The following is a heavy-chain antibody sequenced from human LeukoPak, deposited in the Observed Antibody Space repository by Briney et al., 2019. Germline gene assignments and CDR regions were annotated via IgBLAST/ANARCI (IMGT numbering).Heavy chain of an antibody. Sequence: GGSLRLSCTVSGFTVSSNSMSWVRQAPGQGLEWVSFIYSGGNTHYSDSVKGRFTISRDNSKDTLFLQMNSLRSEDTAVYYCARDRGMTTNSFDYWSQGALVTVSS. CDR2: IYSGGNT. V-gene: IGHV3-53*05. CDR3: ARDRGMTTNSFDY. J-gene: IGHJ4*02. D-gene: IGHD4-11*01. CDR1: GFTVSSNS.